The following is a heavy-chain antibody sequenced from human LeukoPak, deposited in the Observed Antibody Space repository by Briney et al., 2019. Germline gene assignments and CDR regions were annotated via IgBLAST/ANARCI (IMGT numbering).Heavy chain of an antibody. V-gene: IGHV3-23*01. CDR3: AKGRQQWLDGFDY. CDR1: GFTFSSYS. CDR2: ISGSGGST. Sequence: GGSLRLSCAASGFTFSSYSMSWVRQAPGKGLEWVSAISGSGGSTYYADSVKGRFTISRDNSKNTLYLQMNSLRAEDTAVYYCAKGRQQWLDGFDYWGQGTLVTVSS. D-gene: IGHD6-19*01. J-gene: IGHJ4*02.